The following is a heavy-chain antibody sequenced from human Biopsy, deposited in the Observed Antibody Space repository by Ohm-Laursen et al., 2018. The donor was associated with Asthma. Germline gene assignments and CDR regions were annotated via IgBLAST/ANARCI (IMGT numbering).Heavy chain of an antibody. Sequence: SLRLSCAASGFTFMTYGMHWVRQVPGKGLEWVATVGSDESYTDHADSVKGRFTISRDNSKNTLHLQMNSLRDEDTAVYYCVRDGTDDAFDIWGQGTVVSVSS. CDR3: VRDGTDDAFDI. CDR2: VGSDESYT. J-gene: IGHJ3*02. V-gene: IGHV3-30*02. D-gene: IGHD1-1*01. CDR1: GFTFMTYG.